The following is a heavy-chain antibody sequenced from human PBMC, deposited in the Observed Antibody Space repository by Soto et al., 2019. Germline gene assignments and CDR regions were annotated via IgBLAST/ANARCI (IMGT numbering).Heavy chain of an antibody. Sequence: ASVKVSCKASGYTFTSYDINWVRQATGQGLEWMGWMNPNSGNTGYAQKFQGRVTMTRNTSISTAYMELSSLRSEDTAVYYCARARTEAGYCSSTSCYEVDYYMDVWGKGTTVTVSS. J-gene: IGHJ6*03. CDR3: ARARTEAGYCSSTSCYEVDYYMDV. V-gene: IGHV1-8*01. CDR2: MNPNSGNT. CDR1: GYTFTSYD. D-gene: IGHD2-2*01.